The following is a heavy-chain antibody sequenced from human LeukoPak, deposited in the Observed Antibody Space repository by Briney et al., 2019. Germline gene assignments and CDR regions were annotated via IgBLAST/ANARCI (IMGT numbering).Heavy chain of an antibody. CDR1: GGSFSGYY. CDR3: AREGSGWYF. V-gene: IGHV4-34*01. Sequence: SETLSLTCAVYGGSFSGYYWSWIRQPPGKGLEWIGEINHSGSTNYNPSLKSRVTISVDTSKNQFTLKLSSVTAADTAVYYCAREGSGWYFWGQGTLVTVSS. CDR2: INHSGST. J-gene: IGHJ4*02. D-gene: IGHD6-19*01.